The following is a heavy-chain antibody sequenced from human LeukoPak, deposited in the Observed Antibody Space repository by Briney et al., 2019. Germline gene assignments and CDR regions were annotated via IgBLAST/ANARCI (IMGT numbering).Heavy chain of an antibody. J-gene: IGHJ4*02. CDR3: AKAPRYFDWLSVDC. Sequence: PGGSLRLSCAASGFTFSSYAMSWVRQAPGKGLEWVSAISGSGGSTYYADSVKGRFTISRDNSKNTLYLQMNSLRAEDTAVYYCAKAPRYFDWLSVDCWGQGTLVTVSS. D-gene: IGHD3-9*01. CDR2: ISGSGGST. CDR1: GFTFSSYA. V-gene: IGHV3-23*01.